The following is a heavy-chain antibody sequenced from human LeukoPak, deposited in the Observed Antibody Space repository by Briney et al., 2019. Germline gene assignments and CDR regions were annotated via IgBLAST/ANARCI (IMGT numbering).Heavy chain of an antibody. CDR1: GGSISSSSYY. CDR2: IYYSGST. J-gene: IGHJ4*02. CDR3: ARSTVTHFE. Sequence: SETLSLTCTASGGSISSSSYYWGWIRQPPGKGLEWIGSIYYSGSTYYNPSLKSRVTISVDTSKNQFSLKLSSVTAADTAVYYCARSTVTHFEGGQGTLVTVSS. D-gene: IGHD4-17*01. V-gene: IGHV4-39*01.